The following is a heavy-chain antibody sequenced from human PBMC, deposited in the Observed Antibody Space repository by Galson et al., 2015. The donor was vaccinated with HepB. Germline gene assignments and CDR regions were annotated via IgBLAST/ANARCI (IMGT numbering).Heavy chain of an antibody. D-gene: IGHD3-10*01. CDR1: GYTFTSYY. CDR3: ARSGWFGELFISNTRYGMDV. J-gene: IGHJ6*02. V-gene: IGHV1-46*04. Sequence: SVKVSCKASGYTFTSYYMHWVRQAPGQGLEWMGIINPSGGSTSYAQKLQGRVTMTRDTSTSTVYMELSSLRSEDTAVYYCARSGWFGELFISNTRYGMDVWGQGTTVTVSS. CDR2: INPSGGST.